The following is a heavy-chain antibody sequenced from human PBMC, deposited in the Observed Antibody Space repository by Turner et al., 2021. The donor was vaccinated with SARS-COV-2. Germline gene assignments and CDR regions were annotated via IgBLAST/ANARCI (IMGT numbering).Heavy chain of an antibody. Sequence: VQLVQSGCGVKKLWSSLKVSCMASRGSFSSYTFRWVRQAPGQGPEWMGRIIPILGRANYAQKFQGRVTITADKSTSTAYMEVSSLRSEDTAVYYCATRVYDILTGLELGYFDYWGQGTLVTVSS. CDR1: RGSFSSYT. J-gene: IGHJ4*02. D-gene: IGHD3-9*01. CDR2: IIPILGRA. V-gene: IGHV1-69*02. CDR3: ATRVYDILTGLELGYFDY.